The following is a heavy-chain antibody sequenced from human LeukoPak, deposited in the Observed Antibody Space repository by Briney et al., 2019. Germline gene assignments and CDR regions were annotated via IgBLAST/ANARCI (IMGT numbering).Heavy chain of an antibody. CDR2: ISSSGSTI. J-gene: IGHJ3*02. CDR1: GLTFSSYE. D-gene: IGHD7-27*01. Sequence: GGSLRLSCAASGLTFSSYEMNWVRQAPGKGLEGVSYISSSGSTIYYADSVKGRFTISRDNAKNSLYLQMNSLRAEDTAVYYCARDLGLGAFDIWGQGTMVTVSS. CDR3: ARDLGLGAFDI. V-gene: IGHV3-48*03.